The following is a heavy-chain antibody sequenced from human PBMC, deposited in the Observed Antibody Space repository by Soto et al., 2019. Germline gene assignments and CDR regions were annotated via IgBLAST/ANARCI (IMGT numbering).Heavy chain of an antibody. V-gene: IGHV1-69*06. D-gene: IGHD3-22*01. CDR3: ARDRRSGYYDSSGYYYFDY. Sequence: GASVKVSCKASGGTFSSYAISWVRQAPGQGLEWMGGIIPIFGTANYAQKFQGRVTITADKSTSTAYMELSSLRSEDTAVYYCARDRRSGYYDSSGYYYFDYWGQGTLVTVSS. J-gene: IGHJ4*02. CDR2: IIPIFGTA. CDR1: GGTFSSYA.